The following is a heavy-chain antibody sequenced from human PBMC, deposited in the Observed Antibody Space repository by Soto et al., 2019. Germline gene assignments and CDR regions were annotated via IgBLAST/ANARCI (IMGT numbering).Heavy chain of an antibody. D-gene: IGHD3-10*01. CDR3: AAPTCGSENCY. J-gene: IGHJ4*02. V-gene: IGHV1-3*01. CDR2: INAGNGNT. Sequence: ASVKVSCKASGYTFSNYLLHWVRQAPGQRLEWMGWINAGNGNTKYSQRFQGRVTLTRDTSASTAYMELSSLRSEDTAVYYCAAPTCGSENCYWGQGTLVTVSS. CDR1: GYTFSNYL.